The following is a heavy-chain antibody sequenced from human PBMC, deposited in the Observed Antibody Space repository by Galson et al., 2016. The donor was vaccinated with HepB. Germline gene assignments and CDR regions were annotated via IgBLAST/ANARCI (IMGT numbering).Heavy chain of an antibody. V-gene: IGHV2-70*11. Sequence: PALVKPTQTLTLTCAFSGFSLSTSGMCVSWIRQPPGKALEWLARIDWDDDKYYSTSLKTRLTISKDASKNQVVLTMTNVDPVDTATYYCARIRGHAPDLYDSSGYYFDYWGQGTMVTVSS. D-gene: IGHD3-22*01. J-gene: IGHJ4*03. CDR1: GFSLSTSGMC. CDR2: IDWDDDK. CDR3: ARIRGHAPDLYDSSGYYFDY.